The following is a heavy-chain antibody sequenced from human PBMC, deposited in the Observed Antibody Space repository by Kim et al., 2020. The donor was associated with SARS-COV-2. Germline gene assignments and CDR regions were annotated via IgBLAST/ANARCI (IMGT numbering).Heavy chain of an antibody. CDR2: ISIRSNAI. CDR1: GFTFSSYH. CDR3: VRDGGKGYGMDV. J-gene: IGHJ6*02. V-gene: IGHV3-48*02. Sequence: GGSLRLSCAPSGFTFSSYHMNWVRQAPGKGLEWVSYISIRSNAIYYANSVKGRFTISRDNAKNSLFLQMNSLGDEDTAVYYCVRDGGKGYGMDVWGQGTTVTVS. D-gene: IGHD1-26*01.